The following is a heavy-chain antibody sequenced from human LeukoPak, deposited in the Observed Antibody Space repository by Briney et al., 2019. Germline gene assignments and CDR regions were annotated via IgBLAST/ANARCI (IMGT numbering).Heavy chain of an antibody. CDR2: IIPIFGTA. CDR1: GGTFSSYA. D-gene: IGHD1-1*01. Sequence: SVKVSRKASGGTFSSYAISWVRQAPGQGLEWMGGIIPIFGTANYAQKFQGRVTITADESTSTAYMELSSLRSEDTAVYYCARSNWNGLPTVSFNWFDPWGQGTLVTVSS. V-gene: IGHV1-69*13. CDR3: ARSNWNGLPTVSFNWFDP. J-gene: IGHJ5*02.